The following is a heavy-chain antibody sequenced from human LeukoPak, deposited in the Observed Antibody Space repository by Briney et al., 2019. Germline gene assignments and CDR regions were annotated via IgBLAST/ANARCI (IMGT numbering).Heavy chain of an antibody. Sequence: PSETLSLTCTVSGGSISITDYYWAWIRQPPGHGLEWIGNISYSGITYYNPSLKSRVTISVDTSKNQFSLKLSSVTAADTAVYYCARMFPLLRHFDWYPNWFDPWGQGTLVTVSS. D-gene: IGHD3-9*01. CDR2: ISYSGIT. J-gene: IGHJ5*02. CDR3: ARMFPLLRHFDWYPNWFDP. V-gene: IGHV4-39*01. CDR1: GGSISITDYY.